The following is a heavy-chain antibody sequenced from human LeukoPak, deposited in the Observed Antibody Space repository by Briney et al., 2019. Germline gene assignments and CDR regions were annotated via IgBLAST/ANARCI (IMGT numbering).Heavy chain of an antibody. CDR1: GGSISSYY. CDR2: IYYRGST. Sequence: PSETLSLTCTVSGGSISSYYWSWIRQPPGKGLEWIGYIYYRGSTNYNPSLKSRVTISVDTSKNQFSLKLSSVTAADTAVYYCARGEFSSNLGWFDPWGQETLVTVSS. V-gene: IGHV4-59*01. D-gene: IGHD6-6*01. CDR3: ARGEFSSNLGWFDP. J-gene: IGHJ5*02.